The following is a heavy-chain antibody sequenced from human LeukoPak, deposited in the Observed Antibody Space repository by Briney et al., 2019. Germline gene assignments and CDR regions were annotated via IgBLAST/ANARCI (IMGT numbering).Heavy chain of an antibody. CDR1: GYTFTGYY. J-gene: IGHJ4*02. CDR2: INPSSGGT. D-gene: IGHD4-17*01. V-gene: IGHV1-2*02. Sequence: VASVKVSCKASGYTFTGYYMHWVRQAPGQGLEWMGWINPSSGGTNYAQKFQGRVTMTRDTSISTAYMELSRLRSDDTAVYYCARDLTTVTWGRFDYWGQGTLVTVSS. CDR3: ARDLTTVTWGRFDY.